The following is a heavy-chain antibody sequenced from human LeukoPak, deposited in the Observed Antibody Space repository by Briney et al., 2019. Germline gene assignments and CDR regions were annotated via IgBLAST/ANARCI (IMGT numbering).Heavy chain of an antibody. V-gene: IGHV3-74*01. CDR3: ARDSGFSGTQRGEY. CDR2: INTDGSST. Sequence: GGSLRLSCAASGFIFSSYWMHWVRHAPGKGLVWVSRINTDGSSTSYADSVKGRFTISRDNSKNTLHLQMNSLRAEDTAVYYCARDSGFSGTQRGEYWGQGTLVTVSS. D-gene: IGHD3/OR15-3a*01. CDR1: GFIFSSYW. J-gene: IGHJ4*02.